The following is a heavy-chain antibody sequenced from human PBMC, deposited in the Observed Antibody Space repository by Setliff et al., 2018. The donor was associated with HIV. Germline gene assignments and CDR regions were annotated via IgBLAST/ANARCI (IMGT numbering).Heavy chain of an antibody. CDR2: INPNTGNT. D-gene: IGHD3-22*01. CDR3: AKNYFDTSGWSAVDN. V-gene: IGHV1-2*02. J-gene: IGHJ4*02. Sequence: ASVKVSCKASGYMFTGYFIHWVRRAPGQGLEWMGWINPNTGNTHFPPNFQGRVTMTRDTSINTAYMELTGLRSDDTAVYYCAKNYFDTSGWSAVDNWGQGTLVTVSS. CDR1: GYMFTGYF.